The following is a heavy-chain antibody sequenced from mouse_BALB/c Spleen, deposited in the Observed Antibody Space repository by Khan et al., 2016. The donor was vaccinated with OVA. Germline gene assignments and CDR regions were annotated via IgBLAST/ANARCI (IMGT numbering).Heavy chain of an antibody. CDR3: ARRGYDYGRGALFAY. V-gene: IGHV2-2*02. D-gene: IGHD2-4*01. CDR2: IWSAGGT. J-gene: IGHJ3*01. Sequence: VELQQSGPGLGQPLQSVSITCTVSGFPLDNYCVHWIRQSPGKGLEWLGVIWSAGGTDYNAAFISRLSITKDNSRRQVFFKVINLQHNDTAIYYCARRGYDYGRGALFAYWGQGTLVTVSA. CDR1: GFPLDNYC.